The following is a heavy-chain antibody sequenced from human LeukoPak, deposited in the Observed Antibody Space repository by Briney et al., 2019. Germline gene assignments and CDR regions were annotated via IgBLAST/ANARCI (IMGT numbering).Heavy chain of an antibody. Sequence: ASVKVSCKASGYTFTSYDINRVRQATGQGLEWMGWMNPNSGNTGYAQKFQGRVTITRNTSISTAYMELSSLRSEDTAVYYCARDGEMATILDWYFDLWGRGTLVTVSS. D-gene: IGHD5-24*01. J-gene: IGHJ2*01. CDR1: GYTFTSYD. CDR2: MNPNSGNT. V-gene: IGHV1-8*03. CDR3: ARDGEMATILDWYFDL.